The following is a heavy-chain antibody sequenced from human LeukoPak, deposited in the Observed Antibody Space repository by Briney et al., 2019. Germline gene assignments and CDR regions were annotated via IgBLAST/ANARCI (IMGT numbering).Heavy chain of an antibody. CDR2: ISRSGSTK. CDR1: GFTFSDYN. J-gene: IGHJ4*02. Sequence: GGSLRLSCAASGFTFSDYNMRWIRQAPGKGLEWVSSISRSGSTKYYADSVKGRFTISRDNAKHSLFLQMNSLRAEDTAVYYCARERTTIVSGTTIGAYWGQGTLVTVSS. V-gene: IGHV3-11*01. D-gene: IGHD2/OR15-2a*01. CDR3: ARERTTIVSGTTIGAY.